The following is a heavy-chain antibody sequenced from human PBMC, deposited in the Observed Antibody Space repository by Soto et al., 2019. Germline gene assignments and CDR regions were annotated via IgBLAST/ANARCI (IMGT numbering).Heavy chain of an antibody. D-gene: IGHD2-21*02. CDR1: GYTFTSYA. Sequence: ASVKVSCKASGYTFTSYAMHWVRQAPGQRLEWMGWINAGNGNTKYSQKFQGRVTITRDTSASTAYMELSSLRSEDTAVYYCARASHIVVVTAICAFDIWGQGTMVTVSS. J-gene: IGHJ3*02. CDR3: ARASHIVVVTAICAFDI. V-gene: IGHV1-3*01. CDR2: INAGNGNT.